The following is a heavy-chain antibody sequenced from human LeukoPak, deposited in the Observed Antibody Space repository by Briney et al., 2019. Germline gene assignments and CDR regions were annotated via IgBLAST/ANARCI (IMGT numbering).Heavy chain of an antibody. CDR2: IKSDGSST. V-gene: IGHV3-74*01. CDR1: GFIFSSYW. Sequence: GGSLRLSCAASGFIFSSYWMHWVRQAPGKGLVWGSRIKSDGSSTSYADSVKGRFTISRDNAKNTLYLQMNSLRVEDTAVYYCARVKGYDSSGPFDYWGQGTLVTVSS. D-gene: IGHD3-22*01. J-gene: IGHJ4*02. CDR3: ARVKGYDSSGPFDY.